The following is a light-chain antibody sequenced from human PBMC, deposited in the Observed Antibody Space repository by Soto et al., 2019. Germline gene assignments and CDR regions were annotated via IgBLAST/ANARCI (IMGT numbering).Light chain of an antibody. CDR2: LNSDGSH. Sequence: QLVLTQSPSASASLGASVKLTCTLSSGHSSYAIAWHQQQPEKGPRYLMKLNSDGSHSKGDGIPDRFSGSSSGAERYLTTSRLQSEDEADYYCQTWGTGVGVFGGGTQLTVL. CDR3: QTWGTGVGV. CDR1: SGHSSYA. J-gene: IGLJ2*01. V-gene: IGLV4-69*01.